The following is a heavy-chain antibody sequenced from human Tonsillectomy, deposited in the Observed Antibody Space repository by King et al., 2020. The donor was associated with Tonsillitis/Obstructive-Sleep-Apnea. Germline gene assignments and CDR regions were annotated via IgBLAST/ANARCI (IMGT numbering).Heavy chain of an antibody. Sequence: VQLQQWGAGLLKPSETLSLTCAVYGGSFSGYYWSWIRQPPGKGLEWIGEINHSGSTNYNPSLKSRVTISVDTSKNPFSLKLYSVTAADTAVYYCARGPYCSSTSCSGGWFDPWGQGTLVTVSS. CDR1: GGSFSGYY. CDR3: ARGPYCSSTSCSGGWFDP. CDR2: INHSGST. J-gene: IGHJ5*02. V-gene: IGHV4-34*01. D-gene: IGHD2-2*01.